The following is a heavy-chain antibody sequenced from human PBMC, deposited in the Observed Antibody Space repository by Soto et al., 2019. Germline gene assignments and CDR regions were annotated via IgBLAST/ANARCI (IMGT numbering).Heavy chain of an antibody. CDR1: GFTVSSNY. V-gene: IGHV3-53*01. CDR3: ARDMPYNSYYYGMDV. J-gene: IGHJ6*02. Sequence: GSLRLSCAASGFTVSSNYMSWVRQAPGKGLEWVSVIYSGGSTYYADSVKGRFTISRDNSKNTLYLQMNSLRAEDTAVYYCARDMPYNSYYYGMDVWGQGTTVTVSS. D-gene: IGHD2-8*01. CDR2: IYSGGST.